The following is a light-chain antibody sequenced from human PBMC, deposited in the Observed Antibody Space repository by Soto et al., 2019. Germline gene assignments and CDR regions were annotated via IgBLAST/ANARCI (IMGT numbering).Light chain of an antibody. CDR3: CSYAGSTHVV. J-gene: IGLJ2*01. V-gene: IGLV2-8*01. CDR2: EVS. Sequence: QSALTQPPSASGSPGQSVTISCTGTSSDVGGYNYVSWYQQHPGKAPKLILYEVSQRPSGVPDRFSGSKSGNTASLTVSGLQAEDEAEYYCCSYAGSTHVVFGGGTKLTVL. CDR1: SSDVGGYNY.